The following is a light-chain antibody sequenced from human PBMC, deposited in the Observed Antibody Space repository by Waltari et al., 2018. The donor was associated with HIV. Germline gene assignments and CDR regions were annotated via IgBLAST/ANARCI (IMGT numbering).Light chain of an antibody. CDR2: EGS. J-gene: IGLJ1*01. V-gene: IGLV2-8*01. Sequence: QSALTQPPSASGSPGQSVTISCTGTSSDVGGSNYVSWYQLHPGKAPKPRIYEGSSRPSGVPDRFSGSKSGNTASLTVSGLQSEDEADYFCASYAGSTNVFGTGTKVTVL. CDR1: SSDVGGSNY. CDR3: ASYAGSTNV.